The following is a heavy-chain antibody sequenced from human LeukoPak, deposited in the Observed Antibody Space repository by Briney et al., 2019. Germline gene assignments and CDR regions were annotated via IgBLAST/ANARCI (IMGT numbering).Heavy chain of an antibody. Sequence: PSETLSLTCTVYGGSFSGNYWSWIRQHPGKGLEWIGEINHSGSTNYNPSLKSRVTISVDTSKNQFSLKLSSVTAADTAVYYCARMYYDSSGYWGQGTLVTVSS. J-gene: IGHJ4*02. CDR1: GGSFSGNY. CDR2: INHSGST. D-gene: IGHD3-22*01. CDR3: ARMYYDSSGY. V-gene: IGHV4-34*01.